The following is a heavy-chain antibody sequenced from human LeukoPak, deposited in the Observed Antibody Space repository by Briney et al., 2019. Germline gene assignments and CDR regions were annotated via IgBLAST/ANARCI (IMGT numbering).Heavy chain of an antibody. D-gene: IGHD2-2*01. V-gene: IGHV1-69*13. CDR2: IIPIFGTA. Sequence: AASVKVSCKASGGTFSSYAISWVRQAPGQGLEWMGGIIPIFGTANYAQEFQGRVTITADESTSTAYMELSSLRSEDTAVYYCARVRLVPAAATSGYYYGMDVWGQGTTVTVSS. CDR3: ARVRLVPAAATSGYYYGMDV. J-gene: IGHJ6*02. CDR1: GGTFSSYA.